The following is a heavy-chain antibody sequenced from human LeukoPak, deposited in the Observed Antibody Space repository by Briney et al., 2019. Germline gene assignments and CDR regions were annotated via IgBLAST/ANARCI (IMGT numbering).Heavy chain of an antibody. Sequence: AGGSLRLSCAASGFIFSSYGMNWVRQAPGKGLEWVSYISSSSTIYYADSVKGRFTISRDNAKNSLYLQMNSLRAEDTAVYYCARVFIGDYGDYQFDYWGQGTLVTVSS. J-gene: IGHJ4*02. V-gene: IGHV3-48*01. CDR2: ISSSSTI. D-gene: IGHD4-17*01. CDR3: ARVFIGDYGDYQFDY. CDR1: GFIFSSYG.